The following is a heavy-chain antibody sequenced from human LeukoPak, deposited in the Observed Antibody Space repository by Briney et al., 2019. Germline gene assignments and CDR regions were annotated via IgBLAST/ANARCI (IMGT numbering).Heavy chain of an antibody. CDR1: GFTFSRYG. D-gene: IGHD6-13*01. J-gene: IGHJ4*02. Sequence: PGGSLRLSCAASGFTFSRYGMHWVRQAPGKGLEWLALIWDDGSKEKYADSVKGRFTISRDNSKNTLYLQMNSLRAEDTAVYYCARGRGIISWYVDYWGQGTLVSVSS. V-gene: IGHV3-33*01. CDR2: IWDDGSKE. CDR3: ARGRGIISWYVDY.